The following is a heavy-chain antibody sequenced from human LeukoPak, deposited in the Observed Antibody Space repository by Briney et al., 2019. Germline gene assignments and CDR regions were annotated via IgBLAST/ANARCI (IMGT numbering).Heavy chain of an antibody. J-gene: IGHJ4*02. CDR2: IYWDDDK. CDR3: ARIRYDSGSFIFFDS. Sequence: SGPTLVKPTQTLTLTCTFSGFSLSTSGVGVGWIRQPPGKALEWLALIYWDDDKRYSPSLKTRLTISKDTSKNQVVLTMTNMGPVDTATYYCARIRYDSGSFIFFDSWGQGTLVTVSS. CDR1: GFSLSTSGVG. V-gene: IGHV2-5*02. D-gene: IGHD1-26*01.